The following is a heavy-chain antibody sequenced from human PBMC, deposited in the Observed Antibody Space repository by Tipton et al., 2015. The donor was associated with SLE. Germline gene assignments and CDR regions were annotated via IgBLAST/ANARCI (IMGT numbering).Heavy chain of an antibody. CDR2: MYPSGSI. CDR3: ARDMGSSWGGFFDS. J-gene: IGHJ4*02. Sequence: TLSLTCTVSGGSINTYYWNWIRQPAGKGLEWTGRMYPSGSINYNPSLKSRVTMSEDTSKNQLSLKLRSVNAADTAVYYCARDMGSSWGGFFDSWGQGTLVTVSS. V-gene: IGHV4-4*07. D-gene: IGHD6-13*01. CDR1: GGSINTYY.